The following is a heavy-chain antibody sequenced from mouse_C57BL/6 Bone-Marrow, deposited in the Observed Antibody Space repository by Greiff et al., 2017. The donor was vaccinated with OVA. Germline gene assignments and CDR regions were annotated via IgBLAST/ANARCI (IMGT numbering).Heavy chain of an antibody. CDR2: INPNNGGT. Sequence: EVQLQQSGPELVKPGASVKISCKASGYTFTDYYMNWVKQSHGKSLEWIGDINPNNGGTSYNQKFKGKATLTVDKSSSTAYMELRSLTSEDSAGYYCAGLRLPYFDVWGTGTTVTVSS. CDR1: GYTFTDYY. V-gene: IGHV1-26*01. D-gene: IGHD2-12*01. J-gene: IGHJ1*03. CDR3: AGLRLPYFDV.